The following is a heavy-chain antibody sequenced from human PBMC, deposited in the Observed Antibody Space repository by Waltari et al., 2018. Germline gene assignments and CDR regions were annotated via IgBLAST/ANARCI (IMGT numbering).Heavy chain of an antibody. J-gene: IGHJ4*02. CDR2: INPSGGAT. D-gene: IGHD5-12*01. CDR3: ARAWGGYNSKFFDY. Sequence: QVPQSGAEVTKPGASVKVSCKASGYTFTSYYMHCVRQAPGQGLEWMGYINPSGGATSYAQKFQGRLTMTRDTSTSTVYMELSSLRSEDTAVYYCARAWGGYNSKFFDYWGQGTLVTVSS. CDR1: GYTFTSYY. V-gene: IGHV1-46*01.